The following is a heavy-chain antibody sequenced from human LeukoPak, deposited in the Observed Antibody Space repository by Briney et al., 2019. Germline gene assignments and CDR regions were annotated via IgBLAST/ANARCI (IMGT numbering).Heavy chain of an antibody. Sequence: AASVKVSCKASGYTFTGYYMHWVRQAPGQGLEWMGRINPNSGGTNYAQKFQGRVTMTRGTSISTAYMELSRLRSDDTAVYYCARNDYGALYGMDVWGQGTTVTVSS. D-gene: IGHD4-17*01. V-gene: IGHV1-2*06. CDR2: INPNSGGT. J-gene: IGHJ6*02. CDR1: GYTFTGYY. CDR3: ARNDYGALYGMDV.